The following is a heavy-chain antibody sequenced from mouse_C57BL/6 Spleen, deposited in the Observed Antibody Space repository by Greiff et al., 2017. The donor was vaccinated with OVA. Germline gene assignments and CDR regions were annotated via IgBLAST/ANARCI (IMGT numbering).Heavy chain of an antibody. J-gene: IGHJ4*01. V-gene: IGHV1-15*01. CDR3: TRTYYSNYTDY. Sequence: QVQLQQSGAELVRPGASVTLSCKASGYTFTDYEMNWVKQTPVNGLEWIGAIDPETGGTAYNQKFKGKAILTADKSSSTAYMELRSLTSEDSAVYYCTRTYYSNYTDYWGQGTSVTVSS. CDR2: IDPETGGT. D-gene: IGHD2-5*01. CDR1: GYTFTDYE.